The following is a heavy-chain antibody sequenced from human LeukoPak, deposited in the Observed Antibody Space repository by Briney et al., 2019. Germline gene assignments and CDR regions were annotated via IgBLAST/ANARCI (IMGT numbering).Heavy chain of an antibody. Sequence: GGSLRLSCAASGFTFTNAWMSWVRQAPGKGLEWVSVIYSGGSTYYADSVKGRFTISRDNSENTLYLQMNSLRAEDTAVYYCARSSMVRGAIDYWGQGTLVTVSS. D-gene: IGHD3-10*01. CDR3: ARSSMVRGAIDY. CDR1: GFTFTNAW. J-gene: IGHJ4*02. CDR2: IYSGGST. V-gene: IGHV3-53*01.